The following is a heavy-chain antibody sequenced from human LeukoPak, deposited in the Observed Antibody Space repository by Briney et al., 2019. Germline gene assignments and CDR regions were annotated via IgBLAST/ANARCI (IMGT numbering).Heavy chain of an antibody. Sequence: SETLSLTCAVYGGSFSGYYWSWIRRPPGKGLEWIGEINHSGSTNYNPSLKSRVTISVDTSKNQFSLKLSSVTAVDTAVYYCARGRSAFDSSGPFDYWGQGTLVTVSS. V-gene: IGHV4-34*01. CDR2: INHSGST. CDR1: GGSFSGYY. CDR3: ARGRSAFDSSGPFDY. D-gene: IGHD3-22*01. J-gene: IGHJ4*02.